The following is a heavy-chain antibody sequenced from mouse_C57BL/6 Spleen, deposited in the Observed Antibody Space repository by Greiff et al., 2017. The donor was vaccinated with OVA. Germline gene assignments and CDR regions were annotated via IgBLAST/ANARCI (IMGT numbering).Heavy chain of an antibody. V-gene: IGHV1-69*01. CDR1: GYTFTSYW. Sequence: QVQLQQSGAELVMPGASVKLSCKASGYTFTSYWMHWVKQRPGQGLEWIGEIDPSDSYTNYNQKFKGKSTLTVDKSSSTAYMQLSSLTSEDSAVYYCARKGQLRSYYFDYWGQGTTLTVSS. CDR3: ARKGQLRSYYFDY. J-gene: IGHJ2*01. D-gene: IGHD3-2*02. CDR2: IDPSDSYT.